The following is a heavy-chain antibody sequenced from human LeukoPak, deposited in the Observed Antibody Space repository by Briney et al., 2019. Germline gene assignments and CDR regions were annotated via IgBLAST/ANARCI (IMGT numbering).Heavy chain of an antibody. Sequence: SETLSLTCAVYGGSFSGDYWSWIRQPPGKGLEWIGEINRGGSTSYNVSLKSRVTMSVDTSKNRFSLKPTSVTAADTAVYYCARGYGSGSFYGYWGQGTLVTVSS. V-gene: IGHV4-34*01. CDR2: INRGGST. CDR1: GGSFSGDY. CDR3: ARGYGSGSFYGY. J-gene: IGHJ4*02. D-gene: IGHD3-10*01.